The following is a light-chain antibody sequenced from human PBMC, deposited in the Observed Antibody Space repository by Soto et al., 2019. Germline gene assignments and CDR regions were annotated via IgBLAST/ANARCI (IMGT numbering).Light chain of an antibody. J-gene: IGKJ1*01. Sequence: ILLTQSPGTLSLSPGERATLSCRASQSISNYLAWYQQKPGQAPRLLIYGASSRATGIPDRFSGSGSGTDFTLTISRLEPEDFSVYYCQQHGSSPRTFGQGTKVDIK. CDR3: QQHGSSPRT. CDR1: QSISNY. CDR2: GAS. V-gene: IGKV3-20*01.